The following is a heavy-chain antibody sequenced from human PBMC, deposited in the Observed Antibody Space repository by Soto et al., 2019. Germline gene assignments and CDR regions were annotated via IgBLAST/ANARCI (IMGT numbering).Heavy chain of an antibody. D-gene: IGHD3-10*01. CDR2: INPSGSET. CDR3: AKAGSNRFDY. CDR1: GFTFSSSW. Sequence: PGGSLRLSCAGSGFTFSSSWIHWVRQAPGEGLVWVSRINPSGSETNYADSVKGRFTVSRDNAKNTLYLQMNSLRADDTAVYFCAKAGSNRFDYWGQGPPVTVPQ. J-gene: IGHJ4*02. V-gene: IGHV3-74*01.